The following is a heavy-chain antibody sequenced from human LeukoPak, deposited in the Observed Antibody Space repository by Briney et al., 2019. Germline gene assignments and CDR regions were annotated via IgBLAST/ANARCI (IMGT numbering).Heavy chain of an antibody. J-gene: IGHJ3*02. CDR2: IYYSGST. V-gene: IGHV4-31*03. CDR3: ARGVHGSGSYYSAFDI. Sequence: SQTLSLTCTVSGGSISSGGYYWSWIRQHPGKGLEWIGYIYYSGSTYYNPSLKSRVTISVDTSKNQFSLKLSSVTAADTAVYYCARGVHGSGSYYSAFDIWGQGTMVTVSS. CDR1: GGSISSGGYY. D-gene: IGHD3-10*01.